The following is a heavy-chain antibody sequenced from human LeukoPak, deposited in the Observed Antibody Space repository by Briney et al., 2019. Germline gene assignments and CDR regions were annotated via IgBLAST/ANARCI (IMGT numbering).Heavy chain of an antibody. CDR3: ARRHSSGSYQDY. Sequence: SETLSLTCTVSGGSISNYYWSWIRQPPGKGLEWIGYIYTSGSTNYNPSLRSRVTIARDTSKNQFSLKLSSVTAADTAVYYCARRHSSGSYQDYWGQGTLVTVSS. V-gene: IGHV4-4*09. CDR2: IYTSGST. CDR1: GGSISNYY. D-gene: IGHD6-19*01. J-gene: IGHJ4*02.